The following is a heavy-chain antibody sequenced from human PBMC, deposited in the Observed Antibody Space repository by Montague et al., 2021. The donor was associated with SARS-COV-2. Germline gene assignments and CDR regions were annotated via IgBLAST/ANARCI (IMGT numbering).Heavy chain of an antibody. CDR1: GGSFSGYY. CDR3: ARGSGVFIILALYYYYGVDV. CDR2: INHSGST. J-gene: IGHJ6*02. Sequence: SETLSLTCAVYGGSFSGYYWSWIRQPPGKGLEWIGEINHSGSTNYNPSLKSRVTISVDTSKNQFSPKLSSVTAADTAVYYCARGSGVFIILALYYYYGVDVWGQGTTVTVSS. D-gene: IGHD3-3*01. V-gene: IGHV4-34*01.